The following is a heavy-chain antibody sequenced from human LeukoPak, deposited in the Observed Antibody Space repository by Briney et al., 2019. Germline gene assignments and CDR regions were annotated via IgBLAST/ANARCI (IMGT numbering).Heavy chain of an antibody. CDR2: INPNSGGT. CDR3: ARVGYDSSGATHYFDY. CDR1: GFTLTGYS. J-gene: IGHJ4*02. Sequence: GASVKVSCKASGFTLTGYSMHWVRQAPGQGLEWMGWINPNSGGTNYAQKFQGRVTMTRDTSISTAYMELSRLRSDDTAVYYCARVGYDSSGATHYFDYWGQGTLVTVSS. D-gene: IGHD3-22*01. V-gene: IGHV1-2*02.